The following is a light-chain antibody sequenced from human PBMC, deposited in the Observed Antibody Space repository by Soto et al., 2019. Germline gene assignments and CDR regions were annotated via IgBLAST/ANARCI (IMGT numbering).Light chain of an antibody. CDR3: CSFEGSTTYV. CDR2: EGT. J-gene: IGLJ1*01. Sequence: QSVLTQPASVSGSPGQSITISCTGTSRDVGSYNLVSWYQQHPGNAPKLIIYEGTKRPSGVSYRFSGSKSGNTASLTISGLQEDHVGDSPCCSFEGSTTYVFGTGNKVTVL. V-gene: IGLV2-23*01. CDR1: SRDVGSYNL.